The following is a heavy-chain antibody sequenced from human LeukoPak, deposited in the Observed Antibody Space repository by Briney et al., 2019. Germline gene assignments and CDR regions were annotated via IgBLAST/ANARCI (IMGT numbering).Heavy chain of an antibody. Sequence: GESLKISCKGSGYSFTSYWIGWVRQMPGKGLEWMGIIYPRDSDTRYSPSFQGQVTISADKSISTAYLQWSSLKASDTAMYYCARVGKTYYCGSGSPNWFDPWGQGTLVTVSS. D-gene: IGHD3-10*01. J-gene: IGHJ5*02. CDR1: GYSFTSYW. CDR3: ARVGKTYYCGSGSPNWFDP. V-gene: IGHV5-51*01. CDR2: IYPRDSDT.